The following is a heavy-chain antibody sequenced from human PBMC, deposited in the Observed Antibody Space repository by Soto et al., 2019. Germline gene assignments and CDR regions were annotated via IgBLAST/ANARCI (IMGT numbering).Heavy chain of an antibody. CDR2: IKEDGSEK. D-gene: IGHD6-19*01. V-gene: IGHV3-7*05. CDR3: AREATDSGWYPNWFDP. CDR1: GFTFSRYW. J-gene: IGHJ5*02. Sequence: GGSLRLSCAASGFTFSRYWMSWVRQAPGKGLEWVANIKEDGSEKCYVDSVKGRFTISRDNAKNSLNLQMNSLRAEDTAVYYCAREATDSGWYPNWFDPWGQGTLVTVSS.